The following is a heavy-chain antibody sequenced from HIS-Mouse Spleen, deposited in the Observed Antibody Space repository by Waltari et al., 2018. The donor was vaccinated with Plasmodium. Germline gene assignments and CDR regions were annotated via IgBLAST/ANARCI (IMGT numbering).Heavy chain of an antibody. Sequence: EVQLVETGGGLIQPGGSLRLSCAASGFTVSSNYMSWVRQAPGKGLVWVSVSYSGCSTYYADSVKCRFTISRDNSKNTLYLQMNSLRAEDTAVYYCAWCSSGWYYFDYWGQGTLVTVSS. J-gene: IGHJ4*02. CDR1: GFTVSSNY. CDR2: SYSGCST. CDR3: AWCSSGWYYFDY. V-gene: IGHV3-53*02. D-gene: IGHD6-19*01.